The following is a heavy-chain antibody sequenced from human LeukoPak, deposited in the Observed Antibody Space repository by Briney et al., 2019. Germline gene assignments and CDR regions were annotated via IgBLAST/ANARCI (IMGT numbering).Heavy chain of an antibody. CDR3: AKVIYGSIAGSYYFDY. CDR1: GFAFNYV. V-gene: IGHV3-23*01. J-gene: IGHJ4*02. Sequence: GGSLRLSCEASGFAFNYVWMNWVRQAPGKGLEWISVISGSGGNTYHADSVKGRFTISRDSSKNTLYLQMNSLRAEDTAVYYCAKVIYGSIAGSYYFDYWGQGTLVTVSS. D-gene: IGHD3/OR15-3a*01. CDR2: ISGSGGNT.